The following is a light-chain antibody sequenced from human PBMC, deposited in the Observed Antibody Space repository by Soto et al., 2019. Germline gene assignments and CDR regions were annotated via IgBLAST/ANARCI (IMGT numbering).Light chain of an antibody. CDR3: QQAYSLPVT. CDR2: AAS. CDR1: QGISNW. J-gene: IGKJ2*01. Sequence: DIQLTQSPSSVSASVGDRVTLTCRASQGISNWLAWYQQKPGKAPKLLISAASTLQGGVPSRFSGSFSGTDFTLTITLLQAEDFATYFCQQAYSLPVTFGQGTKLEIK. V-gene: IGKV1-12*01.